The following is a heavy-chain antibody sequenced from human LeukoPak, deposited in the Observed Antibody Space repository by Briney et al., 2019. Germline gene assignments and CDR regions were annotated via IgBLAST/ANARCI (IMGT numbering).Heavy chain of an antibody. Sequence: PSETLSLTCTVSGGSMSTYYWSWIRQPPGKGLEWIGYINYSGSTNYNPSLKGRVTISVDTSKNQFSLNLSSVTAADTAVYYCARLNGGYWGQGTLVTVSS. V-gene: IGHV4-59*08. CDR1: GGSMSTYY. D-gene: IGHD2-8*01. CDR3: ARLNGGY. J-gene: IGHJ4*02. CDR2: INYSGST.